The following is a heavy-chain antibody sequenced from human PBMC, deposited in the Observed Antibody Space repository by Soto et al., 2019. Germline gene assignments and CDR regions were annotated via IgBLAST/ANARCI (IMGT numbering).Heavy chain of an antibody. V-gene: IGHV3-23*01. J-gene: IGHJ4*02. CDR3: ANRRSGSGSPDQFYY. Sequence: GGSLRLSCAASGFTFSSYAMSWVRQAPWNGLEWVSGISGSGGSTYYADSVKGRFTISRDNSKNTLYLQMNSLRAEDTAVYYCANRRSGSGSPDQFYYWGQGTLVTVSS. CDR1: GFTFSSYA. CDR2: ISGSGGST. D-gene: IGHD3-10*01.